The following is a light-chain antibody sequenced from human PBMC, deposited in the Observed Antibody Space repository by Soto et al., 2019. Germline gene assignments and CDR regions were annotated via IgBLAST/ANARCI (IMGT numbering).Light chain of an antibody. Sequence: QSVLTQPPSASGTPGQRVTISCSGSSSNIGSNAVHWYQQLPGMAPKLLIFSNNQRPSGVPARFSGSKSGTSASLAISGLQSEDDADYYCAAWDDSPRDVVFGGGTKLTVL. CDR2: SNN. CDR1: SSNIGSNA. CDR3: AAWDDSPRDVV. V-gene: IGLV1-44*01. J-gene: IGLJ2*01.